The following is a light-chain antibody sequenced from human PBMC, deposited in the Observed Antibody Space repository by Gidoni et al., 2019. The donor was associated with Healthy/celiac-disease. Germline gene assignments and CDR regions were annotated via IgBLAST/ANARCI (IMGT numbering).Light chain of an antibody. CDR1: QSISSW. CDR3: QQYNSYSPYT. V-gene: IGKV1-5*01. CDR2: DAS. Sequence: DSQMTQSPSTLSASVGDRVTITCRASQSISSWLAWYQQKPGKAPKLLIYDASSLESGVPSRFSGSGSGTAFTLTISSLQPDDFATYYCQQYNSYSPYTFGQXTKLEIK. J-gene: IGKJ2*01.